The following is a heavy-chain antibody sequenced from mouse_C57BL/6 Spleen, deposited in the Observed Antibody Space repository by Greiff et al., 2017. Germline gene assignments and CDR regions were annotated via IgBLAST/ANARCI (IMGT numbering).Heavy chain of an antibody. CDR2: IYPGDGDT. CDR1: GYAFSSSW. D-gene: IGHD1-1*01. J-gene: IGHJ3*01. V-gene: IGHV1-82*01. CDR3: AREDYGSSLPFAY. Sequence: LVESGPELVKPGASVKISCKASGYAFSSSWMNWVKQRPGKGLEWIGRIYPGDGDTNYNGKFKGKATLTADKSSSTAYMQLSSLTSEDSAVYFCAREDYGSSLPFAYWGQGTLVTVSA.